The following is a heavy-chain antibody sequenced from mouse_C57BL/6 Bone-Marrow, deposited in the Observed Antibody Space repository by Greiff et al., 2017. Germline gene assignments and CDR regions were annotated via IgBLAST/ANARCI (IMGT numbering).Heavy chain of an antibody. V-gene: IGHV1-55*01. CDR3: TKPPQIYYEYDGRNYYAMDY. CDR2: IYPGSGST. Sequence: QVQLQQPGAELVKPGASVKMSCKASGYTFTSYWITWVKQRPGQGLEWIGDIYPGSGSTNYNEKFKSKATLTVDTSSSTAYMQLRSLTSGGTAVYYCTKPPQIYYEYDGRNYYAMDYWGQGTSVTVSS. J-gene: IGHJ4*01. D-gene: IGHD2-4*01. CDR1: GYTFTSYW.